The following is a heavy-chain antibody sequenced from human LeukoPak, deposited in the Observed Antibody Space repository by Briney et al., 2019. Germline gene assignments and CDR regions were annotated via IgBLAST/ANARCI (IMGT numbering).Heavy chain of an antibody. CDR2: MNPNSGNT. J-gene: IGHJ6*02. CDR1: GYTFTSYD. CDR3: ARGLYYDILTGLRIYYYYYGMDV. D-gene: IGHD3-9*01. V-gene: IGHV1-8*01. Sequence: ASVKVSCKASGYTFTSYDINWVRQATGQGLEWMGWMNPNSGNTGYAQKFQGRVTMTRNTFISTAYMELSSLRSEDTAVYYCARGLYYDILTGLRIYYYYYGMDVWGQGTTVTVSS.